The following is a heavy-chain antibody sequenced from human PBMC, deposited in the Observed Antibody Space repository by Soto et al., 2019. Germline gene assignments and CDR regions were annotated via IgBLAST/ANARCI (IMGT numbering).Heavy chain of an antibody. CDR1: GGSISSSNW. J-gene: IGHJ6*02. Sequence: PSETLSLTCAVSGGSISSSNWWSWVRQPPGKGLEWIGEIYHSGSTNYNPSLKSRVTISVDKSKNQFSLKLSSATAADTAVYYCARDKGRHSYYYYGMDVWGQGTTVTVSS. CDR3: ARDKGRHSYYYYGMDV. V-gene: IGHV4-4*02. CDR2: IYHSGST.